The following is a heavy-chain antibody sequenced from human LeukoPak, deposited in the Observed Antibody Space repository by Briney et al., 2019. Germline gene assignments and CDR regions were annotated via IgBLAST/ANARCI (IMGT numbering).Heavy chain of an antibody. Sequence: SETLSLTCTVSGDSISSYHWSWIRQPPGKGLERIGYIYYSGSTKYNPSLKNRVTISVDASKNQFSLKLTSVTAADTAMYYCAKDSARGKGGGVLLWNWGQGTLVTVSS. CDR1: GDSISSYH. J-gene: IGHJ4*02. CDR3: AKDSARGKGGGVLLWN. D-gene: IGHD3-10*01. V-gene: IGHV4-59*01. CDR2: IYYSGST.